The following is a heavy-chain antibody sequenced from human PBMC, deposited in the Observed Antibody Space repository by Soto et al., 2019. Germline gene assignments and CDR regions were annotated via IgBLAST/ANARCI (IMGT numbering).Heavy chain of an antibody. CDR2: ISRDGGTK. CDR1: GFTVSTYG. J-gene: IGHJ4*02. CDR3: TGEVASGY. V-gene: IGHV3-30*03. Sequence: HVQLVESGGGVVQPGRSLRLSCAVSGFTVSTYGMHWVRQAPGKGLEWVAVISRDGGTKYYADSVKARFTISRDNSRNTLFLEMNSLRGDDMAVYYCTGEVASGYWGQGTLVTVSS. D-gene: IGHD2-8*02.